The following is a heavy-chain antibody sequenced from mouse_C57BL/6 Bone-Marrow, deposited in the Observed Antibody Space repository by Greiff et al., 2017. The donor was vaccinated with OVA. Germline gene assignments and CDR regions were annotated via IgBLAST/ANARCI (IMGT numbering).Heavy chain of an antibody. Sequence: EVKLMESGPELVKPGASVKISCKASGYTFTDYYMNWVKQSHGKSLEWIGVINPYNGGTSYNQKFKGKATLTVDKSSSTAYMELNSLTSEDSAVYYCARRGYYGSPYYFDYWGQGTTLTVSS. CDR1: GYTFTDYY. CDR3: ARRGYYGSPYYFDY. D-gene: IGHD1-1*01. CDR2: INPYNGGT. J-gene: IGHJ2*01. V-gene: IGHV1-19*01.